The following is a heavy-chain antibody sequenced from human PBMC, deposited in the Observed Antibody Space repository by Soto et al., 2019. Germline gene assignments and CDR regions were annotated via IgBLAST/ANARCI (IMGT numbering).Heavy chain of an antibody. CDR3: ARAFMYYDFWSGYKNSYYYGMDV. CDR2: LHHGGST. Sequence: ASETLSLTCAVYGGSFSGYYWSWIRQPPGKGLEWIGELHHGGSTNYNPSLKSRVTISVDTSKNQFSLKLSSVTAADTAVYYCARAFMYYDFWSGYKNSYYYGMDVWGQGTTVTVSS. V-gene: IGHV4-34*01. D-gene: IGHD3-3*01. CDR1: GGSFSGYY. J-gene: IGHJ6*02.